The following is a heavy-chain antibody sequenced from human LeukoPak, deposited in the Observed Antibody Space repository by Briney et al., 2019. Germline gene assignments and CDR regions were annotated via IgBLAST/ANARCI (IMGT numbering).Heavy chain of an antibody. CDR2: IYYSGST. Sequence: SETLSLTCTVSGGSISSYYWSWIRQSPGKGLEWIGYIYYSGSTNYNPSLKSRVTISVDTSKNQFSLKLSSVTAADTAVYYCARPMKPYYYYGMDAWGQGTTVTVSS. CDR1: GGSISSYY. CDR3: ARPMKPYYYYGMDA. J-gene: IGHJ6*02. V-gene: IGHV4-59*08.